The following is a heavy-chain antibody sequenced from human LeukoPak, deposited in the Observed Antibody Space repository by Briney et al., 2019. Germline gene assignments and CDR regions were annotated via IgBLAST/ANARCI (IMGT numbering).Heavy chain of an antibody. CDR3: ARFDYYGSGSYYSSSGWFDP. J-gene: IGHJ5*02. D-gene: IGHD3-10*01. CDR2: IYYSGST. V-gene: IGHV4-59*08. Sequence: SETLSLTCTVSGGSISSYYWSWIRQPPGKGLEWIGYIYYSGSTNYNPSLKSRVTISVDTSKNQFSLKLSSVTAADTAVYYCARFDYYGSGSYYSSSGWFDPWGQGTLVTVSS. CDR1: GGSISSYY.